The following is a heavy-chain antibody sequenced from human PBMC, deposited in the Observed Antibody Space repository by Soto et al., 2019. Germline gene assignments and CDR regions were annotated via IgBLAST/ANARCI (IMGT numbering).Heavy chain of an antibody. Sequence: QVQLQESGPGLVKPSQTLSLTCTVSGGSISSGGSVSSGGSYWNWIRQHPWQGLEWIGYIHHSGSTYYNPSLRSGVSMSVDTSKNQFSLKLSSMSAADTAVYYCARGDGSGWHDAFDIWGQGTMISVSS. V-gene: IGHV4-31*03. CDR2: IHHSGST. J-gene: IGHJ3*02. CDR1: GGSISSGGSVSSGGSY. D-gene: IGHD6-19*01. CDR3: ARGDGSGWHDAFDI.